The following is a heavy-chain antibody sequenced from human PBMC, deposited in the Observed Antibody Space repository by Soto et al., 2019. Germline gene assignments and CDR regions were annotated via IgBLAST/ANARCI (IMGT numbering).Heavy chain of an antibody. D-gene: IGHD3-22*01. CDR1: GFTFSSYS. CDR2: ISSSSSYI. Sequence: GGSLRLSCAASGFTFSSYSINWVRQAPGKGLEWVSSISSSSSYIYYADSVKGRFTISRDNAKNPMFLQLNSLRAEDTAVYYCARDGCLGGYYDFFDYWGQGTLVTVAS. CDR3: ARDGCLGGYYDFFDY. V-gene: IGHV3-21*01. J-gene: IGHJ4*02.